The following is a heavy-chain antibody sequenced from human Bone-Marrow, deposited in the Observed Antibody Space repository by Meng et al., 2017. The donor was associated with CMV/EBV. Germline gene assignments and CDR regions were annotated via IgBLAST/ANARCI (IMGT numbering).Heavy chain of an antibody. CDR2: IYYSGST. V-gene: IGHV4-59*01. D-gene: IGHD3-3*01. CDR1: GGSISSYY. CDR3: VRGGVVIPFDY. Sequence: SETLSLTCTVSGGSISSYYWSWIRQPPGKGLEWIGYIYYSGSTNYNPSLKSRVTISVDTSKNQFSLKLSSVTAADTAVYYCVRGGVVIPFDYWGQGTLVTVSS. J-gene: IGHJ4*02.